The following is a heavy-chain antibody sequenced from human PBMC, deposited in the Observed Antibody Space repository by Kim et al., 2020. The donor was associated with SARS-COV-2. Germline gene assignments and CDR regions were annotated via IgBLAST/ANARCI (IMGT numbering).Heavy chain of an antibody. Sequence: KGRFTISRDDSKNTLYLQMNSRKTEDTAVYYCTTDILTGYYPYSAEYFQHWGQGTLVTVSS. V-gene: IGHV3-15*01. CDR3: TTDILTGYYPYSAEYFQH. D-gene: IGHD3-9*01. J-gene: IGHJ1*01.